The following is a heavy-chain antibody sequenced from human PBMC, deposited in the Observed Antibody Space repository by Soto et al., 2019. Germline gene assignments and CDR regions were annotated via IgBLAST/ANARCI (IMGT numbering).Heavy chain of an antibody. D-gene: IGHD3-16*01. J-gene: IGHJ3*02. V-gene: IGHV4-59*03. CDR1: GGSISSYF. Sequence: SETLSLTCSVSGGSISSYFKNWIRQAPGKGLEWIGRIYDSGDANYNPSLKSRVTISLDTSKNQFSLKLSSVTAADTAVYYCVPSRTAVLGDALDIWARGTMVPVSS. CDR2: IYDSGDA. CDR3: VPSRTAVLGDALDI.